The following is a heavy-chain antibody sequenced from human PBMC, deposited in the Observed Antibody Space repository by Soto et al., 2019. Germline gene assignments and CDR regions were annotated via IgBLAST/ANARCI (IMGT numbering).Heavy chain of an antibody. CDR2: IYYSGST. V-gene: IGHV4-39*01. Sequence: QLQLQESGPGLVKPSETLSLTCTVSGGSISSSSYYWGWIRQPPGKGLEWIGSIYYSGSTYYNPSLKSRVTISVDTSKNQFSLKLSSVTAADTAVYYCAKSGGNSHPFDYWGQGTLVTVSS. CDR1: GGSISSSSYY. J-gene: IGHJ4*02. D-gene: IGHD2-21*01. CDR3: AKSGGNSHPFDY.